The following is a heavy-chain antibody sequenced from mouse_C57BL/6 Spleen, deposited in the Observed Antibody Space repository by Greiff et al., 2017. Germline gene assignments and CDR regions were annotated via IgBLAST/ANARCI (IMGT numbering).Heavy chain of an antibody. D-gene: IGHD2-3*01. J-gene: IGHJ4*01. CDR3: ARYDGYYKDAMDY. CDR1: GYAFSRSW. CDR2: IYPGDGDT. V-gene: IGHV1-82*01. Sequence: VQLQQSGPELVKPGASVKISCQASGYAFSRSWMNWVKQRPGKGLEWIGRIYPGDGDTNYNGKFKGKATLTADKSSSTAYMQLSSLTSEDSAVYFCARYDGYYKDAMDYWGQGTSVTVSS.